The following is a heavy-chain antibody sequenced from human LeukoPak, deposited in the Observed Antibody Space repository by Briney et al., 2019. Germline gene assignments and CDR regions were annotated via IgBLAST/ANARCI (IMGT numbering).Heavy chain of an antibody. D-gene: IGHD3-22*01. CDR1: GGTFSSYA. J-gene: IGHJ1*01. CDR3: ARGPLGYYDSSGYSYFQH. CDR2: IIPIFGTA. Sequence: SVKVSCKASGGTFSSYAISWVRQAPGQGLEWMGGIIPIFGTANYAQKFQGRVTITTDESTSTAYMELSSLRSEDTAVYYCARGPLGYYDSSGYSYFQHWGQGTLVTVSS. V-gene: IGHV1-69*05.